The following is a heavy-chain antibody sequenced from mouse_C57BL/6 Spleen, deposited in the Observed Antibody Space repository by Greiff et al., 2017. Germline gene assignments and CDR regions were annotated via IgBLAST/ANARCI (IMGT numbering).Heavy chain of an antibody. J-gene: IGHJ2*01. CDR3: ARRGGNFLDY. Sequence: VKLMESGAELVKPGASVKISCKASGYAFSSYWMHWVKQRPGKGLAWIGQIYPGDGDTNYTGKFKGKATLTADKSSSTAYMQLNSLTSEDSAVYFCARRGGNFLDYWGQGTTLTVSS. V-gene: IGHV1-80*01. D-gene: IGHD2-1*01. CDR1: GYAFSSYW. CDR2: IYPGDGDT.